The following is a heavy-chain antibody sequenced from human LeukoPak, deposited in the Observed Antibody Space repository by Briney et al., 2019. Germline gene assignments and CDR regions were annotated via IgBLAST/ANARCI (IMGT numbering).Heavy chain of an antibody. CDR1: GFTFTSSA. V-gene: IGHV1-58*02. D-gene: IGHD1-26*01. Sequence: SVTVSCKVSGFTFTSSAMQWVRQARGQRLEWIGWIVVGSGNTNYAQKFQERVTITRDMSTSTAYMELSSLRSEDTAVYYCAADVIVGDTKEFAYWGRGTLVTVSS. J-gene: IGHJ4*01. CDR3: AADVIVGDTKEFAY. CDR2: IVVGSGNT.